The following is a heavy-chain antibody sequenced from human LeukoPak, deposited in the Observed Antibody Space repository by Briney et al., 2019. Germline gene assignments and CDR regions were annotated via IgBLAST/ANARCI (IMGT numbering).Heavy chain of an antibody. Sequence: GGSLRLSCAASGFTFSSYAMHWVRQAPGKGLEWVAVISYDGSNKYYADSAKGRFTISRDNSKNTLYLQMNSLRAEDTAVYYCARDHGDGYNYGPDFDYWGQGTLVTVSS. V-gene: IGHV3-30*04. J-gene: IGHJ4*02. CDR2: ISYDGSNK. CDR3: ARDHGDGYNYGPDFDY. D-gene: IGHD5-24*01. CDR1: GFTFSSYA.